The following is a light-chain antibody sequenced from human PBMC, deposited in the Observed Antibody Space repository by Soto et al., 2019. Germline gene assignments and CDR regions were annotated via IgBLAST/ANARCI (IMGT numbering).Light chain of an antibody. J-gene: IGKJ1*01. CDR3: QHYNSYSEA. V-gene: IGKV1-9*01. Sequence: DIQVTQSPSSLSASVGDTITIACRASQSISTYLNWYQQEPGKAPILLIYAASTLQKGVPSRFSGSGSGTEFTLTISSLQPDDFATYYCQHYNSYSEAFGQGTKVDIK. CDR1: QSISTY. CDR2: AAS.